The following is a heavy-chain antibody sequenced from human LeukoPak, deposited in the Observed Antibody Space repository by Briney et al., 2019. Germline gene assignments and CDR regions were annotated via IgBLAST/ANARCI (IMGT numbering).Heavy chain of an antibody. D-gene: IGHD6-13*01. J-gene: IGHJ3*02. V-gene: IGHV1-2*02. CDR3: ATFPSSSYRIDAFDI. CDR1: GYTFTGYY. Sequence: GASVKVSCKASGYTFTGYYMHWVRQAPGQGLEWMGWINPNSGGTNYAQKFQGRVTMTRDTSISTAYMELSSLRSEDTAVYYCATFPSSSYRIDAFDIWGQGTMVTVSS. CDR2: INPNSGGT.